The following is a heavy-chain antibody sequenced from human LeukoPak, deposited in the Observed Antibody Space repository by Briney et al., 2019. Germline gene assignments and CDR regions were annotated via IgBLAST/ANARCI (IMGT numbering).Heavy chain of an antibody. CDR2: ISSDSSTI. CDR1: AFIFSGHW. Sequence: GGSLRLSCEGSAFIFSGHWMNWVRQAPGKGLEWVSYISSDSSTIFYADSVKGRFTISRDNVKNSLFLQLNSLRDEDTAVYYCARDEDAFGGQGTLVTVSS. J-gene: IGHJ4*02. CDR3: ARDEDAF. V-gene: IGHV3-48*02.